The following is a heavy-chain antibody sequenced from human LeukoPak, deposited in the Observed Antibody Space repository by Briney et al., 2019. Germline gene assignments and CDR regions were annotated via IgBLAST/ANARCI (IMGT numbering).Heavy chain of an antibody. V-gene: IGHV1-69*05. CDR2: IIPIFGTA. CDR3: AREGYYYDGRARLYWYFDL. J-gene: IGHJ2*01. Sequence: GASVKVSCKASGGTFSSYAISWVRQAPGQGLEWMGRIIPIFGTANYAQKFQGRVTITTDESTSTAYMELSSLRSEDTAVYYCAREGYYYDGRARLYWYFDLWGRGTLVTVSS. D-gene: IGHD3-22*01. CDR1: GGTFSSYA.